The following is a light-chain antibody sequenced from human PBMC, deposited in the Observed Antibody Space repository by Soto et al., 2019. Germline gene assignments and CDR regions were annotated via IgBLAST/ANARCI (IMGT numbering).Light chain of an antibody. V-gene: IGKV3-20*01. CDR1: QSLGTNF. Sequence: EIVWSQSPGTLSLSPGESGTLSCRASQSLGTNFLAWFQQKPGQAPRLLIYGASTRATGIPDRFSGSGSGTDFTLTITRLEPEDSAVYYCQHYGVSPRTFGQGTKVQIK. CDR2: GAS. CDR3: QHYGVSPRT. J-gene: IGKJ1*01.